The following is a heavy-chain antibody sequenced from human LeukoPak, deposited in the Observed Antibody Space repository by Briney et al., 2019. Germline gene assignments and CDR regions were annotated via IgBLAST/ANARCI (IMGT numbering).Heavy chain of an antibody. CDR1: GYTFTSNY. CDR3: ATLGAVAAYFDY. V-gene: IGHV1-46*01. Sequence: ASVKVSCKASGYTFTSNYTHWVRQAPGQGLEWMGMIYPRDGSTSYAQKFQGRVTMTEDTSTDTAYMELSSLRSEDTAVYYCATLGAVAAYFDYWGQGTLVTVSS. CDR2: IYPRDGST. J-gene: IGHJ4*02. D-gene: IGHD6-19*01.